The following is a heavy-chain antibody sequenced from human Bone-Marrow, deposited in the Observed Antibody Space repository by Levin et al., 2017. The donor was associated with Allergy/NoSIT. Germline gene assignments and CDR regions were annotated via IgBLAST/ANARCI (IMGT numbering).Heavy chain of an antibody. D-gene: IGHD3-16*02. CDR3: ARGLGELSLGPFDY. V-gene: IGHV1-46*01. CDR2: MNPSGGSA. CDR1: GFTSSTYY. Sequence: ASVKVSCKASGFTSSTYYMHWVRQAPGQGLEWMGIMNPSGGSASYAQKFKGRVSMTRDTSTSTVYMELSSMRSEDTAVYYCARGLGELSLGPFDYWGQGTLVTVSS. J-gene: IGHJ4*02.